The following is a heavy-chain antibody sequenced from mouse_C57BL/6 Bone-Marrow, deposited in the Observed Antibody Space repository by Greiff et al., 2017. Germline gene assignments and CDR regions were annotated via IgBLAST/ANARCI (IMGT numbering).Heavy chain of an antibody. Sequence: QVQLQQSGPGLVAPSQSLSITCTISWVRQPPGKGLEWLGVIWTGGGTNYNSALKSRLSISKDKSKSQVFLKMNSLQNDDTARYYCARIYYGSSLYFDVWGTGTTVTVSS. D-gene: IGHD1-1*01. J-gene: IGHJ1*03. CDR3: ARIYYGSSLYFDV. CDR2: IWTGGGT. V-gene: IGHV2-9-1*01.